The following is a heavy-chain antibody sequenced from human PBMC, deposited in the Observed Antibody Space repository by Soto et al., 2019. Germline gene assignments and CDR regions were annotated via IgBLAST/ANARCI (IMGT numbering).Heavy chain of an antibody. CDR3: AKGGAMEQQLERPSYYFDY. Sequence: EVQLLESGGGLVQPGGSLRLSCAASGFTFNSYAMSWVRQAPGKGLEWVSAISGSGGSTYYADSVKGRFTISRDNSKNTLYLQMNSLRAEDTAVYYCAKGGAMEQQLERPSYYFDYWGQGTLVTVSS. V-gene: IGHV3-23*01. CDR2: ISGSGGST. D-gene: IGHD6-13*01. CDR1: GFTFNSYA. J-gene: IGHJ4*02.